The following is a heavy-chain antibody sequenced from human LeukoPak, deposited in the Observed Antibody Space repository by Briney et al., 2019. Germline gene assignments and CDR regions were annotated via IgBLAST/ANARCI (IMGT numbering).Heavy chain of an antibody. CDR3: AKRGRYTIALDY. CDR2: ISYDGSNK. CDR1: GFTFSSYG. Sequence: PGGSLRPSCAASGFTFSSYGMHWVRQAPGKGLEWVAVISYDGSNKYYADSVKGRFTISRDNSKNTLYLQMNSLRAEDTAVYYCAKRGRYTIALDYWGQGTLVTVSS. J-gene: IGHJ4*02. V-gene: IGHV3-30*18. D-gene: IGHD3-9*01.